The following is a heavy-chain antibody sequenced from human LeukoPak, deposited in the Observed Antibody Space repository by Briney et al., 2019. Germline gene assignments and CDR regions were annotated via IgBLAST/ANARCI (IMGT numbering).Heavy chain of an antibody. Sequence: SETLSLTCTVSGGSISSSFYYWGWIRQPPGKGLEWIGSIYHSGSTNYNPSLKSRVTISVDTSKNQFSLKLSSVTAADTAVYYCASAFLTGKDYWGQGTLVTVSS. CDR2: IYHSGST. V-gene: IGHV4-39*07. CDR1: GGSISSSFYY. CDR3: ASAFLTGKDY. D-gene: IGHD3-9*01. J-gene: IGHJ4*02.